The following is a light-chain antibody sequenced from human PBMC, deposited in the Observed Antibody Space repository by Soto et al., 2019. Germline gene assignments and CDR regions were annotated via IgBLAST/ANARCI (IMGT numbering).Light chain of an antibody. Sequence: ETLMTQSPATLSVSLGERATLSCRASQSVSSGYLAWYQQKPGQAPRLLINGAASRATGIPDRFSGSGSGTAFTLTISRLEPEDFAVYFCQQYGSSPRTFGQGTKVDIK. CDR1: QSVSSGY. CDR3: QQYGSSPRT. J-gene: IGKJ1*01. CDR2: GAA. V-gene: IGKV3-20*01.